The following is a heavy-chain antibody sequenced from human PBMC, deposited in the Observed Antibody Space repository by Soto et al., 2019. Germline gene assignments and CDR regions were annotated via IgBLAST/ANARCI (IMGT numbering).Heavy chain of an antibody. D-gene: IGHD3-10*01. V-gene: IGHV4-4*03. Sequence: QVKLQESGPGLVKPPGTLPLTWAVSGAPISGFNWGYWVRQPPGKGLEWIGEIYHSGSTHYNPSLKSRVTISVDKSKNQFSLNLSSVTAADTAVYYCARFGDGMDVWGQGTTVTVSS. CDR1: GAPISGFNW. CDR2: IYHSGST. J-gene: IGHJ6*02. CDR3: ARFGDGMDV.